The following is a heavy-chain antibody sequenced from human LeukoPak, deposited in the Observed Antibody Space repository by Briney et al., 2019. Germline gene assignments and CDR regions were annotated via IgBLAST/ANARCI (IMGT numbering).Heavy chain of an antibody. CDR2: IYHSGST. D-gene: IGHD2-2*01. CDR1: GGSISSSNW. J-gene: IGHJ4*02. Sequence: PSETLSLTCAVSGGSISSSNWWSWVRQPPGKGLEWIGEIYHSGSTNYNPSLKSRVTISVDKSKNKFSLKLSSVTAADTAVYYCASRYCSSTSCDDYWGPGTLVTVSS. CDR3: ASRYCSSTSCDDY. V-gene: IGHV4-4*02.